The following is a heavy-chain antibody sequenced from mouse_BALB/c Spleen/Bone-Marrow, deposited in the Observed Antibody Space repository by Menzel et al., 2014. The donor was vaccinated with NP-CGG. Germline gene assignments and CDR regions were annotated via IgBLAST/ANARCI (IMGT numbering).Heavy chain of an antibody. CDR2: IYPGGGYT. CDR1: GYTFTNYW. D-gene: IGHD2-14*01. J-gene: IGHJ1*01. CDR3: AREVRRYFDV. V-gene: IGHV1-63*02. Sequence: QVQLQQPGAELVRPGTSVKISCKAPGYTFTNYWLGWVKQRPGHGLEWIGDIYPGGGYTNYNKKFKGKATLTADTSSSTAYMQLSSLTSEDSAVYFCAREVRRYFDVWGAGTTVTVSS.